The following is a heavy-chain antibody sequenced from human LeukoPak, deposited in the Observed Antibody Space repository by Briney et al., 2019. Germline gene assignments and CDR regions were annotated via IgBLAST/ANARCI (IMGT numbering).Heavy chain of an antibody. J-gene: IGHJ5*02. CDR3: ARANLGRPVGHCSGGSCYSDSSWFDP. CDR2: IIPIFGIA. Sequence: SRTSRGTFSSCAIRWVRQAPGQGLEWMGRIIPIFGIANYAQKFQGRVTITADKSTSTAYMELSSLRSEDTAVYYCARANLGRPVGHCSGGSCYSDSSWFDPWGQGTLVTVSS. CDR1: RGTFSSCA. D-gene: IGHD2-15*01. V-gene: IGHV1-69*04.